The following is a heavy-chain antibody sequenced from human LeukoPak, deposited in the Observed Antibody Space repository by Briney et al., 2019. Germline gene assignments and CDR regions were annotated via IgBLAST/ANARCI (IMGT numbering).Heavy chain of an antibody. CDR1: GGSISSSNW. Sequence: SGTLSLTCAVSGGSISSSNWWSWVRQPPGKGLEWIGEIYHSGSTNYNPSLKSRVTISVDKSKNQFSLKLSSVTAADTAVYYCARDRIAAAGMWFDPWGQGTLVTVSS. J-gene: IGHJ5*02. CDR2: IYHSGST. D-gene: IGHD6-13*01. CDR3: ARDRIAAAGMWFDP. V-gene: IGHV4-4*02.